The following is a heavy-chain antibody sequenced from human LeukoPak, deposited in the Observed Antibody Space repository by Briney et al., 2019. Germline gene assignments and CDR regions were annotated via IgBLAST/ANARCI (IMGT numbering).Heavy chain of an antibody. CDR2: VFHSGST. Sequence: SETLSLTCTVSGYSISSDYYWGWIRQPPGKGLEWIGSVFHSGSTYYNPSLKSRVTISVDTSKNQFSLKLNSVTAAGTAVYYCARDSPYYGFWSGYYEGSHWFDPWGQGTLVTVSS. J-gene: IGHJ5*02. CDR3: ARDSPYYGFWSGYYEGSHWFDP. D-gene: IGHD3-3*01. CDR1: GYSISSDYY. V-gene: IGHV4-38-2*02.